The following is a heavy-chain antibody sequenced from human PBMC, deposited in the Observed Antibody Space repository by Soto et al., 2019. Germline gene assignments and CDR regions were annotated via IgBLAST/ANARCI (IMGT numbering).Heavy chain of an antibody. CDR2: IYHSGST. V-gene: IGHV4-30-2*01. Sequence: LSLTCAVSGGSISSGGYSWSWIRQPPGKGLEWIGYIYHSGSTYYNPSLKSRVTISVDRSKNQFSLKLSSVTAADTAVYYCAMGAIAAAGTTGNYPYYYYYGMDVWGQGTTVTVSS. CDR3: AMGAIAAAGTTGNYPYYYYYGMDV. CDR1: GGSISSGGYS. D-gene: IGHD6-13*01. J-gene: IGHJ6*02.